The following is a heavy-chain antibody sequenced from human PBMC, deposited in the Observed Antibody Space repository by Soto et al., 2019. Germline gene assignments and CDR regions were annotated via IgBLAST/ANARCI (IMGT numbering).Heavy chain of an antibody. CDR3: AQGKISTTGLNY. D-gene: IGHD1-1*01. CDR1: GFTFSSYA. V-gene: IGHV3-23*01. Sequence: SLRLSCAASGFTFSSYAMSWARQAPGKGLEWVSPISNSGGSTYHADSVKGRFTISRDDSEKTLYLQMNSLRVEDAAIYFCAQGKISTTGLNYWGQGTLVTVSS. J-gene: IGHJ4*02. CDR2: ISNSGGST.